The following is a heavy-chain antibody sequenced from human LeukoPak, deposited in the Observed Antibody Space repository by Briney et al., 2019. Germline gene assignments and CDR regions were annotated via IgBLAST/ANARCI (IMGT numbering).Heavy chain of an antibody. CDR1: GYSFTSNY. D-gene: IGHD2-15*01. CDR3: ARVVEHRSGGSCYMLDY. Sequence: ASVKVSCKASGYSFTSNYIHWVRQAPGQGLEWMGMIYPRDGSTSYAQKFQGRVTMTRDTSTSTVYMELSSLRSEGTAVYYCARVVEHRSGGSCYMLDYWGQGTLVTVSS. CDR2: IYPRDGST. J-gene: IGHJ4*02. V-gene: IGHV1-46*01.